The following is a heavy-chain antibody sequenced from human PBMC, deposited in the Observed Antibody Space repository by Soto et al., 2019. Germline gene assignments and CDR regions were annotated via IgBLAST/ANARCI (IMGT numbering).Heavy chain of an antibody. J-gene: IGHJ5*02. D-gene: IGHD2-21*02. CDR1: GFNFSNHW. CDR3: AGDSGDWPLTCFVP. V-gene: IGHV3-74*01. CDR2: ITSDGKSK. Sequence: HPGGSLRLSCAASGFNFSNHWMHWVRQRPGEGLVWVSRITSDGKSKAYAESVKGRFAISRDNAKNTIYLQMNGLRAEDTAVDYCAGDSGDWPLTCFVPWGLGTLVTVSS.